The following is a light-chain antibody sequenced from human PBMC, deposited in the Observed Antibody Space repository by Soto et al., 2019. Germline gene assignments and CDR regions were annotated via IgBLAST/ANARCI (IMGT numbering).Light chain of an antibody. V-gene: IGKV1-9*01. J-gene: IGKJ1*01. CDR2: AAS. CDR1: QGISSY. Sequence: DIKLTQSPSFLSASVGDRVIITCRASQGISSYLAWYQQKPGKAPKLLIYAASTLQSGVPSRFSGSGSGTEFTLTITSLQFEDFATYYCQQSYSTPQTFGQGTKVDI. CDR3: QQSYSTPQT.